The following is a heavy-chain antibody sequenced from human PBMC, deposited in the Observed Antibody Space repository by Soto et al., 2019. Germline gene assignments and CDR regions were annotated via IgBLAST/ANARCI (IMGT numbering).Heavy chain of an antibody. Sequence: SVKVSCKASGGTFSSYAISWVRQAPGQGLEWMGGIIPIFGTANYAQKFQGRVTITADESTSTAYMELSSLRSEDTAVYYCARDRAPGLELLPDWAFDIWGQGTMVTVSS. V-gene: IGHV1-69*13. CDR3: ARDRAPGLELLPDWAFDI. CDR2: IIPIFGTA. CDR1: GGTFSSYA. D-gene: IGHD1-7*01. J-gene: IGHJ3*02.